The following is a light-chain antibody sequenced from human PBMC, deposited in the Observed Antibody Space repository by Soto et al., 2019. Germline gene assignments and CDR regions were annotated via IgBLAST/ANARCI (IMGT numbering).Light chain of an antibody. J-gene: IGKJ2*01. CDR1: ESVISSY. Sequence: EIVLTQSPGTLSLSPGERATLSCRASESVISSYLAWYQQKPGQAPRLLIYASSTRATGIPDRFSGSGSGTDFTLSISRLEPEDFAVYYCQQYGNSIYTFGQGTKLEIK. CDR2: ASS. V-gene: IGKV3-20*01. CDR3: QQYGNSIYT.